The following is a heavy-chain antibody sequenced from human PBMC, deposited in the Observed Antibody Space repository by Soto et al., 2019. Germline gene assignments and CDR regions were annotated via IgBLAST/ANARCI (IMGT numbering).Heavy chain of an antibody. CDR1: GFTFSNYF. Sequence: GGSLRISCAGPGFTFSNYFIHWVPQIPGEGLVWVSRMSGDGKTISYADSVKGRFTISRDNAKNTLYLQMNSLRVEDTAVYYCARTYVPGIAGFDPWGQGTLVTVSS. V-gene: IGHV3-74*01. CDR3: ARTYVPGIAGFDP. CDR2: MSGDGKTI. J-gene: IGHJ5*02. D-gene: IGHD1-1*01.